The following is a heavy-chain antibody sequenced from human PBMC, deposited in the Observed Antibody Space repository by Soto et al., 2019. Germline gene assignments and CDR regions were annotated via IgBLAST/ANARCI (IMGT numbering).Heavy chain of an antibody. CDR2: IIPIFGTA. Sequence: SVKVSCKASGGTFSSYAISWVRQAPGQGLEWMGGIIPIFGTANYAQKFQGRVTITADESTSTAYMELSSLRSEDTAVYYCASSIAARPYWFDPWGQGTLVTVSS. CDR1: GGTFSSYA. CDR3: ASSIAARPYWFDP. J-gene: IGHJ5*02. D-gene: IGHD6-6*01. V-gene: IGHV1-69*13.